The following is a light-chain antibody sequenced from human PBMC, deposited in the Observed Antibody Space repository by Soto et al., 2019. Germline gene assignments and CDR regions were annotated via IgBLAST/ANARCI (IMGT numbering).Light chain of an antibody. J-gene: IGKJ2*01. V-gene: IGKV3-20*01. CDR3: HQYGSSLLYT. Sequence: EIVLTQSPGTLSLSPGERATLSCRASQSVSSSYLAWYQQKPGQAPRLLIYGASSRATGIPDRFSGSGSGTDFSLTLSRLEPEDFAVYYCHQYGSSLLYTFGQGTKLEIK. CDR1: QSVSSSY. CDR2: GAS.